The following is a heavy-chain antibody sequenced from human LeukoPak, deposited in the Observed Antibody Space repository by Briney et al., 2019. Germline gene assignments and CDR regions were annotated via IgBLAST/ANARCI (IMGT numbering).Heavy chain of an antibody. CDR1: GCTISSYH. CDR2: IYNSGST. J-gene: IGHJ6*02. D-gene: IGHD4-17*01. CDR3: ARRAVTTGFYGMDV. Sequence: SETLSLTCTVSGCTISSYHWSWLRQPPGKGLEWIGYIYNSGSTNYNPTLKRGATISVDTSKNQFSLRLSSVTAADTAVYYCARRAVTTGFYGMDVWGQGTTVTVSS. V-gene: IGHV4-4*09.